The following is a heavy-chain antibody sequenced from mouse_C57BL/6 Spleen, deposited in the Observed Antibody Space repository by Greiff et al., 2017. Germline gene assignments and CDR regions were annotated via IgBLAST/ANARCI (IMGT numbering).Heavy chain of an antibody. CDR3: ARGELLRGFYAMDY. Sequence: VQLQQPGAELVKPGASVKLSCKASGYTFTSYWMHWVKQRPGRGLEWIGRIDPNSGGTKYNEKFKSKATLTVDKSSSTAYMQLSSLTSEDSAVYYGARGELLRGFYAMDYWGQGTSVTVSS. CDR2: IDPNSGGT. V-gene: IGHV1-72*01. CDR1: GYTFTSYW. J-gene: IGHJ4*01. D-gene: IGHD1-1*01.